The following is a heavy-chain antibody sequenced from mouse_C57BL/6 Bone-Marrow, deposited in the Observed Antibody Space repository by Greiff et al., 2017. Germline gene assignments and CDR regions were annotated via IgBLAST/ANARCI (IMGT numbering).Heavy chain of an antibody. CDR2: IDPSDSFT. V-gene: IGHV1-69*01. J-gene: IGHJ1*03. Sequence: VQLQQPGAELVMPGASVKLSCKASGYTFTSYWMHWVKQRPGQGIEWIGEIDPSDSFTNYNQKFKGKSTLTVDKSSSTAYMQLSSLTSEDSAVSYCARSLYYYGSSWYFDVWGTGTTVTVSS. CDR3: ARSLYYYGSSWYFDV. D-gene: IGHD1-1*01. CDR1: GYTFTSYW.